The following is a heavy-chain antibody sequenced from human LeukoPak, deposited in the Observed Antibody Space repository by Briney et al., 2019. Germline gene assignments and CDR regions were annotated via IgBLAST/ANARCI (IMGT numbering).Heavy chain of an antibody. CDR1: GFTLSRYA. CDR2: ISGSGGGT. V-gene: IGHV3-23*01. D-gene: IGHD3-10*01. CDR3: VRERFHGSGAPKFDF. Sequence: PGGSLRLSCAASGFTLSRYAMSWVRQAPGKGLVWVSTISGSGGGTYYADSVKGRLTISRDNAKNSLHLQVNSLRAEDTAVYYCVRERFHGSGAPKFDFWGQGTLVTVSS. J-gene: IGHJ4*02.